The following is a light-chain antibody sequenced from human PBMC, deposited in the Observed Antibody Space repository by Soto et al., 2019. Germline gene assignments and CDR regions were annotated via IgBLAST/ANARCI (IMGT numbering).Light chain of an antibody. CDR3: QQYDNLPSFT. CDR1: QDISNY. J-gene: IGKJ3*01. CDR2: DAS. Sequence: DIQMTQSPSSLSASVGDRVTITCQASQDISNYLNWYQQKPGKAPKLLIYDASNLETGVPSRFSGSGSETDFTFTISSLQPEDIATYYCQQYDNLPSFTFGPGTKVDIK. V-gene: IGKV1-33*01.